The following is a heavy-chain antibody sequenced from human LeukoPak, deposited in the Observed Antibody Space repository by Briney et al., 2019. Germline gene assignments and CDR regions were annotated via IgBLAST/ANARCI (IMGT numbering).Heavy chain of an antibody. CDR3: AREAVTNDN. Sequence: GGSLRLSCAASGFTFSSYNMNWVRQTPGKGLEWVSFISSSSSTIYYADSVKGRFTISRDNAKNSLYLQMNSLRAEDTAVYYCAREAVTNDNWGQGTLVTVSS. CDR2: ISSSSSTI. V-gene: IGHV3-48*01. J-gene: IGHJ4*02. CDR1: GFTFSSYN. D-gene: IGHD4-11*01.